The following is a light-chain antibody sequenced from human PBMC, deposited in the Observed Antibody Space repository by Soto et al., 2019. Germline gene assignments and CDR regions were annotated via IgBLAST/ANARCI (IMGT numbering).Light chain of an antibody. V-gene: IGLV1-47*01. CDR2: RNN. J-gene: IGLJ3*02. CDR1: PSNIGSNY. CDR3: AAWGDDSLSAL. Sequence: QSVLIQAPSASAAPGQTVTISCSGSPSNIGSNYVFWYQHRPGTAPKLLIYRNNQRPSGVPDRFSGSKSGASASLTISGLRAEDEAEYYCAAWGDDSLSALFGGGTQLTVL.